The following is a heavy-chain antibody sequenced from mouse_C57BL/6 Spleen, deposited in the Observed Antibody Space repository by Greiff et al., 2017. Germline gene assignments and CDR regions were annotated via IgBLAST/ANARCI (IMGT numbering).Heavy chain of an antibody. CDR2: IYPGSGST. CDR1: GYTFTSYW. D-gene: IGHD5-1*01. V-gene: IGHV1-55*01. CDR3: ARRIQYPFYAMDY. J-gene: IGHJ4*01. Sequence: QVQLQQPGAELVKPGASVKMSCKASGYTFTSYWITWVKQRPGQGLEWIGDIYPGSGSTNYNEKFKSKATLTVDTSSSTAYMQLSSLTSEDSAVYYCARRIQYPFYAMDYWGQGTSVTVSS.